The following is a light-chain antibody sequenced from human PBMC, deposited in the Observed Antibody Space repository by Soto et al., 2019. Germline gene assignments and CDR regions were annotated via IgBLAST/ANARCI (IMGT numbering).Light chain of an antibody. Sequence: PVALYRSAIDPAPNSFRASQSVSSNLAWYQQKPGQAPRLLIYAASTRATGVPDRFSGSGSGTDFTLTIDRLEPEDFAVYYCQQSLKPKKFGQGTKVEIK. V-gene: IGKV3-20*01. CDR2: AAS. CDR1: QSVSSN. CDR3: QQSLKPKK. J-gene: IGKJ1*01.